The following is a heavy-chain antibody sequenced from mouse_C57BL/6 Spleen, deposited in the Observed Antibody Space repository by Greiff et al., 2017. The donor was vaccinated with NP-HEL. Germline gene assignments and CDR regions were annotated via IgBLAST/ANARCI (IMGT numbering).Heavy chain of an antibody. CDR2: IYPGDGDT. V-gene: IGHV1-82*01. CDR1: GYAFSSSW. Sequence: QVQLQQSGPELVKPGASVKISCKASGYAFSSSWMNWVKQRPGKGLEWIGRIYPGDGDTNYNGKFKGKATLTADKSSSTAYMQLSSLTSEDSAVYFCARSDITTVVEYYFDYWGQGTTLTVSS. CDR3: ARSDITTVVEYYFDY. J-gene: IGHJ2*01. D-gene: IGHD1-1*01.